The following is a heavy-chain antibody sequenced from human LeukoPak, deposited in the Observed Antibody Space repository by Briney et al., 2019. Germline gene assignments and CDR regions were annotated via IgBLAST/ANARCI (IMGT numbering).Heavy chain of an antibody. J-gene: IGHJ4*02. Sequence: PGGSLRLSCAASGFPFSSYWMHWVRQAPGKGLVWVSSINTDGSATSFADSVKGRFTISRHSAQNTMYLQMNSLTVEDTGVYYCTGDALLEYCTGNDCYHTDFWGQGILVTVSS. D-gene: IGHD2-8*02. CDR1: GFPFSSYW. V-gene: IGHV3-74*01. CDR3: TGDALLEYCTGNDCYHTDF. CDR2: INTDGSAT.